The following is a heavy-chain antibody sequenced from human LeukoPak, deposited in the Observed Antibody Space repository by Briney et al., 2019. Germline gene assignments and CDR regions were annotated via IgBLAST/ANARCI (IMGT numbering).Heavy chain of an antibody. CDR2: IYYSGST. D-gene: IGHD3-10*01. J-gene: IGHJ6*03. V-gene: IGHV4-39*07. CDR1: GGSISSSSYY. Sequence: SETLSLTCTVSGGSISSSSYYWGWIRQPPGKGLEWIGNIYYSGSTYYNPSLKSRVTISLDTSKNQFSLKLSSVTAADTAVYYCARDGRGYYGSGSYYKAYYMDVWGKGTTVTISS. CDR3: ARDGRGYYGSGSYYKAYYMDV.